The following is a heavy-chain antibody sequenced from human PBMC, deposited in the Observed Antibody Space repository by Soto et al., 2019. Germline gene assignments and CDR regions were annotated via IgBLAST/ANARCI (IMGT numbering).Heavy chain of an antibody. CDR2: ISWNGGSM. J-gene: IGHJ6*02. CDR3: AKDGHYYGLDV. D-gene: IGHD3-10*01. CDR1: GFTFDDYA. Sequence: GGSLRLACAASGFTFDDYAMHWVRQAPGKGLEWVPGISWNGGSMDYADSVKGRFTISRDNAKKYLYLQMDSLRAEDTALYYCAKDGHYYGLDVWGQGTTVTVSS. V-gene: IGHV3-9*01.